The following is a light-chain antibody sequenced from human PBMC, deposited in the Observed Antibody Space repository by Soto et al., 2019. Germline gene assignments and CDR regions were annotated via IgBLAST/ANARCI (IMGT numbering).Light chain of an antibody. V-gene: IGKV3-11*01. CDR1: QSVSSS. CDR2: DAS. Sequence: EIVLTQSPATLSLSPGERATLSCRASQSVSSSLAWYQQKPGQPPRLLIHDASNRATGIPARFSGSGSGTDFTLTFSSLEPEDFAVYYCQQLSYWPPGVTFGPGTKVDVK. CDR3: QQLSYWPPGVT. J-gene: IGKJ3*01.